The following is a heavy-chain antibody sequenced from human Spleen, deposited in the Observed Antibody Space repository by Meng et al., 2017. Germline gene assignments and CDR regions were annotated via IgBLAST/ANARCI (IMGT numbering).Heavy chain of an antibody. CDR2: ISSSGRAI. J-gene: IGHJ4*01. CDR1: GFIFSNYE. V-gene: IGHV3-48*03. D-gene: IGHD5-18*01. Sequence: GESLKISCVTSGFIFSNYEMCWVRQAPGKGLEWVSYISSSGRAIDYADSVKGRFTISRDNAKNSLYLQMNNVRAEDTAVYYCARYSNGYSYFDSWGLGTLVTVSS. CDR3: ARYSNGYSYFDS.